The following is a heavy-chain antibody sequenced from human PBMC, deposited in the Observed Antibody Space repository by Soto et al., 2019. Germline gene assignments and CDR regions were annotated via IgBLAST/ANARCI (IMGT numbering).Heavy chain of an antibody. CDR3: ARSMGAGWFDP. D-gene: IGHD3-16*01. CDR1: GGSISSGDYY. Sequence: QVQLQESGPGLVKPSQTLSLTCTVSGGSISSGDYYWSWIRQPPGKGLKWIGYIYYSGGTYYNPHLKSRVTKSVDTSTTHSSPKMVSGTAADTAVYSCARSMGAGWFDPWGQGTLVTVSS. V-gene: IGHV4-30-4*01. CDR2: IYYSGGT. J-gene: IGHJ5*02.